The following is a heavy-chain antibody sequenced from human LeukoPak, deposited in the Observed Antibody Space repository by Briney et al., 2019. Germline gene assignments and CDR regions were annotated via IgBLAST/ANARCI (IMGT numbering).Heavy chain of an antibody. CDR1: GYTFTGYY. V-gene: IGHV1-2*02. J-gene: IGHJ4*02. CDR2: INPNSGVT. Sequence: ASVKVSCKASGYTFTGYYMHWVRQAPGQGLEWMGWINPNSGVTNYAQKFQGRVTMTRDTSISTAYMELSRLRSDDTAVYYCARYRTGASVNFDYWGQGTLVTVSS. D-gene: IGHD1-26*01. CDR3: ARYRTGASVNFDY.